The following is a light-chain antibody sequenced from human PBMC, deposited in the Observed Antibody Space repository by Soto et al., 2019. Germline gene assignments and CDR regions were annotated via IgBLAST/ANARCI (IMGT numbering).Light chain of an antibody. CDR3: QQYYTNSWS. CDR2: WAS. CDR1: QSVLHSPNNKNY. Sequence: DIVMTQSPDSLAVSLGERATINCKSSQSVLHSPNNKNYLAWYQHKPGQSPKMLIYWASFRECGVPDRFSGSGSGTDFTLTISSLQSEDVAVYYCQQYYTNSWSFGQGTKVEIK. J-gene: IGKJ1*01. V-gene: IGKV4-1*01.